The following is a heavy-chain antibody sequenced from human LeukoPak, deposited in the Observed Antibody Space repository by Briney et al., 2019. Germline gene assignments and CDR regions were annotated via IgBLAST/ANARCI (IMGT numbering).Heavy chain of an antibody. J-gene: IGHJ4*02. Sequence: QTGGSLRLSCAASGFTFSSYAMSWVRQAPGKGLEWVSAISRSGGSTYYADSVKGRFTISRDNSKNTLYLQMNSLRAEDTAVYYCAREVKRYYYDSSGYYKLRGDLDYWGQGTLVTVSS. V-gene: IGHV3-23*01. CDR1: GFTFSSYA. D-gene: IGHD3-22*01. CDR3: AREVKRYYYDSSGYYKLRGDLDY. CDR2: ISRSGGST.